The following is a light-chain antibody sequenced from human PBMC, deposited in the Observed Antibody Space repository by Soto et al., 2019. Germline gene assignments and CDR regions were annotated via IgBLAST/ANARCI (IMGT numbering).Light chain of an antibody. CDR3: SSYTSSSTLVYV. CDR1: SSDVGGYTY. CDR2: DVS. J-gene: IGLJ1*01. Sequence: QSALTQPASVSGSPGQSITISCTGTSSDVGGYTYVSWYQQHPGKAPKLMIYDVSNRPSGVPNRFSGSKSGNTASLTISGLQAEDEAEYYCSSYTSSSTLVYVFGTGTQLTVL. V-gene: IGLV2-14*03.